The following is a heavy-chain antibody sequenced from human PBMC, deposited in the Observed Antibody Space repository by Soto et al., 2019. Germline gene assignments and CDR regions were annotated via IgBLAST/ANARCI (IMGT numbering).Heavy chain of an antibody. J-gene: IGHJ4*02. CDR2: ISSSSFTI. D-gene: IGHD3-3*01. CDR1: GCTFSDYS. Sequence: AEALRLSCTGSGCTFSDYSLNWGRHPPGRGLEWVSYISSSSFTIHYADSVEGRFAISRDNAKNSLYLQMNSLRAEDTAVYYCARDYNGFWSGHFDYWGRGALVTVSS. V-gene: IGHV3-48*01. CDR3: ARDYNGFWSGHFDY.